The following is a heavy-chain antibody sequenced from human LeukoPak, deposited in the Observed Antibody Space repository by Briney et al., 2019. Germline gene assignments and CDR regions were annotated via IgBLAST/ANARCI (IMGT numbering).Heavy chain of an antibody. CDR2: ISAYNVNT. CDR3: ARDRVIAAAGTPIDY. CDR1: GYTFTSYG. J-gene: IGHJ4*02. Sequence: ASVKVSCKASGYTFTSYGISWVRQAPGQRLEWMGWISAYNVNTNYAQKLQGRVTMTTDTSTSTAYMELRSLRSDDTAVYYCARDRVIAAAGTPIDYWGQGTLVTVSS. V-gene: IGHV1-18*01. D-gene: IGHD6-13*01.